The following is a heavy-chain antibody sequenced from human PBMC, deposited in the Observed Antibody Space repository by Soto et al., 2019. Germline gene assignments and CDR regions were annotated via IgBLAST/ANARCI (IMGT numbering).Heavy chain of an antibody. CDR2: IRGSGGRT. J-gene: IGHJ4*02. CDR3: AKPIQCGGDCYAPLDY. V-gene: IGHV3-23*01. Sequence: EVQLLESGGGLAHPGGSLRLSCAASGFAFDNYPMNWVRQAPGKGLEWVSAIRGSGGRTFYADSVQGRLTISRDNSKSIMYLHMSSLRAEDTAVYYCAKPIQCGGDCYAPLDYWGPGTLVTVSS. D-gene: IGHD2-21*02. CDR1: GFAFDNYP.